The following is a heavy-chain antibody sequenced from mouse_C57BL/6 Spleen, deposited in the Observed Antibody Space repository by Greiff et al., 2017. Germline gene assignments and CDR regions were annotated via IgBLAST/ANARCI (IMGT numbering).Heavy chain of an antibody. CDR2: INPGSGGT. D-gene: IGHD1-1*01. J-gene: IGHJ2*01. Sequence: VQLQQSGAELVRPGTSVKVSCKASGYAFTTYLIEWVKQRPGQGLEWIGVINPGSGGTNYNEKFKGKATLTADKSSSTASMQLSSLTSEGSSVYVCARSGTTVGDYWGQGTTLTVSS. CDR3: ARSGTTVGDY. V-gene: IGHV1-54*01. CDR1: GYAFTTYL.